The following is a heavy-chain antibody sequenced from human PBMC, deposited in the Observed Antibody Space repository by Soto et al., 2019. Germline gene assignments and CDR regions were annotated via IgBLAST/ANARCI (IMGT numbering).Heavy chain of an antibody. CDR3: VRDWSTFWGMDV. Sequence: PGGSLRLSCAASGFTFITYWMNWVRQAPGKGLEWVANIKQDGSEKYYVDSVKGRFAISRDNAKDSLFLQMNNLRAEDTAVYYCVRDWSTFWGMDVWGQGITVTVSS. CDR2: IKQDGSEK. J-gene: IGHJ6*02. V-gene: IGHV3-7*01. CDR1: GFTFITYW.